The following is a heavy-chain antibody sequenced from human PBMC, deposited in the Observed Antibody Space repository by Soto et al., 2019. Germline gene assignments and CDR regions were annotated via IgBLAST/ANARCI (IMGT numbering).Heavy chain of an antibody. CDR1: GGSISSSNYH. CDR3: ARTVTDAFDI. V-gene: IGHV4-30-4*01. J-gene: IGHJ3*02. CDR2: IYYSGTA. Sequence: QLQESGPGLVKPSQTLSLTCTVSGGSISSSNYHWSWVRQPPGKGLEGIGYIYYSGTATYNPSLKSPVIISADTYKNQFSLRLSSVTAADTAVYYCARTVTDAFDIWGQGTMVSVSS. D-gene: IGHD4-17*01.